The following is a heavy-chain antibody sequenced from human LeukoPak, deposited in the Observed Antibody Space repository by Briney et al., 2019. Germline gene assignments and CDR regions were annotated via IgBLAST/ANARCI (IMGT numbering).Heavy chain of an antibody. Sequence: SETLSLTCAVYGGSFSGYYWSWLRQPPGKGLEWIGEINHSGSTNYNPSLKSRVTISVDTSKNQFSLKLSSVTAADTAVYYCARRSRYYYGSGSYYLNWGQGTLVTVSS. J-gene: IGHJ4*02. CDR2: INHSGST. CDR1: GGSFSGYY. CDR3: ARRSRYYYGSGSYYLN. D-gene: IGHD3-10*01. V-gene: IGHV4-34*01.